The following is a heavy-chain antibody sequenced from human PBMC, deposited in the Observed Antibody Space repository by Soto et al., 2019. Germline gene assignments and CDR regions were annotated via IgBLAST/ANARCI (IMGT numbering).Heavy chain of an antibody. J-gene: IGHJ4*02. CDR3: ARSVAVPGAHMDY. D-gene: IGHD6-19*01. Sequence: SETLSLTGSVSGGSISGSYWSWIRQSPGKGLXWLXXVXXTXXXXXSXXLRSRVSISVDTSKNEFSLRLSSVTAADTAVYFWARSVAVPGAHMDYWGQGTQVTVSS. V-gene: IGHV4-59*01. CDR2: VXXTXXX. CDR1: GGSISGSY.